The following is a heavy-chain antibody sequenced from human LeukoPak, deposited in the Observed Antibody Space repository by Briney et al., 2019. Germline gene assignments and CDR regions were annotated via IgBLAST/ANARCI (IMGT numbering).Heavy chain of an antibody. J-gene: IGHJ4*02. V-gene: IGHV5-51*01. CDR3: ARSLVEMATIEGFGY. CDR1: GYSFTSYW. Sequence: GESLKNSCKGSGYSFTSYWIGWVRQMPGKGLEWMGIIYPGDSDTRYSPSFQGQVTISADKSISTAYLQWSSLKASVTAMYYCARSLVEMATIEGFGYWGQGTLVTVSS. CDR2: IYPGDSDT. D-gene: IGHD5-24*01.